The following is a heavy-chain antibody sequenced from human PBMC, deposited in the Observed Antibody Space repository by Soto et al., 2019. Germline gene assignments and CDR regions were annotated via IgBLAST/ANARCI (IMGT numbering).Heavy chain of an antibody. CDR1: GFTFSSYG. Sequence: PGGSLRLSCAASGFTFSSYGMPWVRQAPGKGLEWVAVISYDGSNKYYADSVKGRFTISRDNSKNTLYLQMNSLRAEDTAVYYCAKEWEKVATTPGPYFDYWGQGTLVTVSS. V-gene: IGHV3-30*18. D-gene: IGHD5-12*01. CDR2: ISYDGSNK. J-gene: IGHJ4*02. CDR3: AKEWEKVATTPGPYFDY.